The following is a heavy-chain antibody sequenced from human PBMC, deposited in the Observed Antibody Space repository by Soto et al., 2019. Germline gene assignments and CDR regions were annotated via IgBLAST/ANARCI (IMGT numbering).Heavy chain of an antibody. CDR2: INSDGST. J-gene: IGHJ4*02. CDR1: GFLVNSAY. V-gene: IGHV3-53*01. D-gene: IGHD5-18*01. CDR3: ARSGYSSAWGY. Sequence: EVQLVESGGGLIPPGGSLRLSCAASGFLVNSAYMTWVRQAPGKGLEWLSMINSDGSTLYAESVKGRFTISRDNSKNRLDLQMTSLRAEDTAMYYWARSGYSSAWGYWGQGTLVIVTS.